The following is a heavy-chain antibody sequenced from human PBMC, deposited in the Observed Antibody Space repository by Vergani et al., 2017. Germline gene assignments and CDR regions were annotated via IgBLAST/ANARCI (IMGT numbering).Heavy chain of an antibody. CDR2: VDPEDGET. CDR3: ATPQTVTTGGMEV. D-gene: IGHD4-17*01. J-gene: IGHJ6*02. V-gene: IGHV1-69-2*01. CDR1: GYTFTDHY. Sequence: EVQLLQSGAEVKKPGATMNISCKVSGYTFTDHYMHWVKQAPGKGLEWMGLVDPEDGETIYAEKFKGRVTIAADTSTDTAHLELSSLRSEDTAVYYCATPQTVTTGGMEVWGQGTTVIVSS.